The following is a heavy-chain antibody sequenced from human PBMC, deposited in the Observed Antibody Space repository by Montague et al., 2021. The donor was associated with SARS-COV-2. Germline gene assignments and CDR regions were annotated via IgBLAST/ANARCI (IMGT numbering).Heavy chain of an antibody. CDR2: IKQDGSEE. V-gene: IGHV3-7*03. D-gene: IGHD3/OR15-3a*01. Sequence: SLRLSCAASGFIFRNFWVNWVRQAPGKGLEWVANIKQDGSEEGYGDSVKGLFTISRDNAKNSLYLQMNSLRADDTAVYYCARGTGQPGLDFWGQGTLVTVSS. J-gene: IGHJ4*02. CDR3: ARGTGQPGLDF. CDR1: GFIFRNFW.